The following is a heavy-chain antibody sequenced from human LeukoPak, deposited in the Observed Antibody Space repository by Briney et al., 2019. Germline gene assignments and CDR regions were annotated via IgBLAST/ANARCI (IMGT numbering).Heavy chain of an antibody. CDR3: AKSGWPDAFDI. J-gene: IGHJ3*02. CDR1: GFTFSSYW. Sequence: GGSLRLSCAASGFTFSSYWMHWVRQAPGKGLVWVSRINSDGSSTSYADSVKGRFTISRDNSKNTLYLQMNSLRGEDTAVYYCAKSGWPDAFDIWGQGTMVTVSS. V-gene: IGHV3-74*01. CDR2: INSDGSST. D-gene: IGHD6-19*01.